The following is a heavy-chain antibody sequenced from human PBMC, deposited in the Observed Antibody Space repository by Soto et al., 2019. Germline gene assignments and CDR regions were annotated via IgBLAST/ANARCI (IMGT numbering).Heavy chain of an antibody. D-gene: IGHD3-16*01. CDR2: ISGSGRTI. Sequence: QVQLVESGGGLVKPGGSLRLSCAASGIVFSDYMSWVRQAPGKGLEWLSYISGSGRTIYSADSVKGRFTISRDNATNPLYLQMNNVRTEGTAVYYCARLPFPWGWFDPWGQGTLVTVSS. CDR1: GIVFSDY. V-gene: IGHV3-11*01. CDR3: ARLPFPWGWFDP. J-gene: IGHJ5*02.